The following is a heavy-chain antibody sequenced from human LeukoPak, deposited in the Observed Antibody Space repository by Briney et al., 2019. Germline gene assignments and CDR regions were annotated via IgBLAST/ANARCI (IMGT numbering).Heavy chain of an antibody. V-gene: IGHV3-74*01. CDR2: INTDGSST. CDR1: GFTFSSYW. D-gene: IGHD3-16*02. Sequence: GGSLRLSCAASGFTFSSYWMHWVRQAPGKGLVWVSRINTDGSSTSYADSVKGRFTISRDNAKNTLYLQMNSLRAEDTAVYYCARERLYRRWFDPWGQGTLVTVSS. CDR3: ARERLYRRWFDP. J-gene: IGHJ5*02.